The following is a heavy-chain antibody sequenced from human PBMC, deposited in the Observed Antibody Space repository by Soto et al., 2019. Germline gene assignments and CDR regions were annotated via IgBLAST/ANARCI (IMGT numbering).Heavy chain of an antibody. CDR3: ARAGGSCRGGYFTHLYFYGMDV. Sequence: EVQLVESGGGLVQPGGSLRVSCAASGFTFSRFWMHWVRQAPGMGLVWVSRINSDGSSTNYADSVKGRFTISRDNAKNTLYSQMNRLRGEETAGFYCARAGGSCRGGYFTHLYFYGMDVWGQGTTVTVSS. V-gene: IGHV3-74*01. CDR1: GFTFSRFW. J-gene: IGHJ6*02. CDR2: INSDGSST. D-gene: IGHD2-15*01.